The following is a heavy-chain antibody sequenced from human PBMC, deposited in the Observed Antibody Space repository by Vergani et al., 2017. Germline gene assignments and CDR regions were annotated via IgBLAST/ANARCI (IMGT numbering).Heavy chain of an antibody. CDR1: GFTFDHYA. CDR3: AKANPRNSSYDYLHNYHAMDV. J-gene: IGHJ6*02. V-gene: IGHV3-23*04. CDR2: MSGSGGST. Sequence: EVQLVESGGGIVKPGGSLRLSCVASGFTFDHYAMNWFRQAPGKGLEWVSGMSGSGGSTYSAGSVKGRVTISRDSSNNTLYLQMNSLSAGDTDVSYCAKANPRNSSYDYLHNYHAMDVWGQGTTVTVSS. D-gene: IGHD5-12*01.